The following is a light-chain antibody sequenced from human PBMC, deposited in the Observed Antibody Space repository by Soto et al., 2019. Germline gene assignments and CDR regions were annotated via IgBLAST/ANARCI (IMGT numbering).Light chain of an antibody. Sequence: EVVVTQSPATLSVSPGERATLSCRASQSVSSNLAWYQQKRGQAPSLLIYGASTRATGIPARFSGSGSGTELTLTISRLEPEDFEVYYCQQYGSSPWTFGQGTKVDIK. CDR1: QSVSSN. V-gene: IGKV3-15*01. J-gene: IGKJ1*01. CDR2: GAS. CDR3: QQYGSSPWT.